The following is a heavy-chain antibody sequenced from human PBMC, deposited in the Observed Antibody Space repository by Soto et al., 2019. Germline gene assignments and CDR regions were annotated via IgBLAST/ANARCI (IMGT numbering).Heavy chain of an antibody. CDR3: ARVDWFSGSSWLDGMDV. CDR2: IFYSGST. V-gene: IGHV4-59*01. Sequence: SETLSLTCTVSGGSISGYYWSWIRQPPGKGLEWIGYIFYSGSTNYNPSLNSRVTISVDTSKNQFSLKLSSVTAADTAVYYCARVDWFSGSSWLDGMDVWGQGTTVTVSS. J-gene: IGHJ6*02. D-gene: IGHD6-13*01. CDR1: GGSISGYY.